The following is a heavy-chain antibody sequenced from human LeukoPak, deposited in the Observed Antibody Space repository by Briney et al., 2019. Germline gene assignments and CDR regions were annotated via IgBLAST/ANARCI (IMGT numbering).Heavy chain of an antibody. J-gene: IGHJ4*02. CDR2: ISGSGGST. Sequence: GGSLRLSCAASGFTFSSFAMSWVRQAPGKGLELVSAISGSGGSTYYADSVKARFTISRDNSKNTLYLQMNSLRAEDTAVYYCAKGQGITMVRGSDYWGQGTLVTVSS. D-gene: IGHD3-10*01. V-gene: IGHV3-23*01. CDR3: AKGQGITMVRGSDY. CDR1: GFTFSSFA.